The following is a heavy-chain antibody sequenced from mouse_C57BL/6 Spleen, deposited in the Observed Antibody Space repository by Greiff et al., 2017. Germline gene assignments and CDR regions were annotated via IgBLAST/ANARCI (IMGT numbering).Heavy chain of an antibody. CDR2: IYPGDGDT. Sequence: QVHVKQSGPELVKPGASVKISCKASGYAFSSPWMNWVKQRPGKGLEWIGRIYPGDGDTNYNGKFKGKATLTADKSSSTAYMQLSSLTSEDSAVYFCAINWDFDYWGQGTTLTVSS. D-gene: IGHD4-1*01. J-gene: IGHJ2*01. CDR3: AINWDFDY. CDR1: GYAFSSPW. V-gene: IGHV1-82*01.